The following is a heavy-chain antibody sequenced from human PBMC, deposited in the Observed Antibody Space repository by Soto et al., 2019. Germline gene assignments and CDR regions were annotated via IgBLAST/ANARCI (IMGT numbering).Heavy chain of an antibody. CDR2: INAGNGNT. D-gene: IGHD6-13*01. Sequence: GASVKVSCKASGYTFTSYAMHWVRQAPGQRLEWMGWINAGNGNTKYSQKFQGRVTITRDTSASTAYMELSSLRSEDTAVYYRAGGPAAGTHRRYYGMDVWGQGPTVTVSS. J-gene: IGHJ6*01. CDR1: GYTFTSYA. V-gene: IGHV1-3*01. CDR3: AGGPAAGTHRRYYGMDV.